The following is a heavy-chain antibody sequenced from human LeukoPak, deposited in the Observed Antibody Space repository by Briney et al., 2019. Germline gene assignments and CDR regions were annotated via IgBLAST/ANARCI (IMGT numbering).Heavy chain of an antibody. CDR1: GGSFSGYY. CDR2: INHSGST. V-gene: IGHV4-34*01. D-gene: IGHD6-6*01. J-gene: IGHJ4*02. Sequence: KASETLSLTCAVYGGSFSGYYWSWIRQPPGEGLEWIGEINHSGSTNYNPSLKSLVTISVDTSKNQFSLKLSSVTAADTAVYYFARGVIAARLFDYWGQGTLVTVSS. CDR3: ARGVIAARLFDY.